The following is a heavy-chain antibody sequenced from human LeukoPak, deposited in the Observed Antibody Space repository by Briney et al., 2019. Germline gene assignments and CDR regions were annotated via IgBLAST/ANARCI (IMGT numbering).Heavy chain of an antibody. CDR3: VRDSDSVDAFDI. D-gene: IGHD2-21*01. V-gene: IGHV4-34*01. CDR2: INHSGST. CDR1: GGSFSGYY. Sequence: SETLSLTCAVYGGSFSGYYWSWIRQPPGKGLEWIGEINHSGSTNYNPSLKSRVTISVDTSKNQFSLKLSSVTAADTAVYYCVRDSDSVDAFDIWGQGTMVTVSS. J-gene: IGHJ3*02.